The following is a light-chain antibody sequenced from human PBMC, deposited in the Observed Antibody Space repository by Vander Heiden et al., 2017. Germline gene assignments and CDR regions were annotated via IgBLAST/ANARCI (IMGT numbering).Light chain of an antibody. V-gene: IGLV3-1*01. CDR1: NLGDKY. CDR2: QDT. Sequence: SYELTQPPSVSVSPGQTASITCPGDNLGDKYACWYQQKAGQSPVVVIYQDTKRPSGIPERFSGSNSGSTATRTISGTQAMDEADYYCQAWDSSNVVFGGGTKLTVL. CDR3: QAWDSSNVV. J-gene: IGLJ2*01.